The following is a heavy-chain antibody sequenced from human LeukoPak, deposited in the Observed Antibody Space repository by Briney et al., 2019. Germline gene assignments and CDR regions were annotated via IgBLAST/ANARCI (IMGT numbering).Heavy chain of an antibody. CDR1: GFTFSSHS. Sequence: GGSLRLSCAASGFTFSSHSMYWVRQAPGKGLVWVSRVNSDGSDTRYADSVKGRFTVSRDNAKNTLYLQMNSLRAEGTALYYCAREGSVSGYSFDIWGQGTTASVSS. CDR2: VNSDGSDT. CDR3: AREGSVSGYSFDI. V-gene: IGHV3-74*01. D-gene: IGHD3-22*01. J-gene: IGHJ3*02.